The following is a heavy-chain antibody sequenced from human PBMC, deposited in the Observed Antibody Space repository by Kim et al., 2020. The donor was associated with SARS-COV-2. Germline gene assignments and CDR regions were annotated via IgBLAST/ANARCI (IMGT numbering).Heavy chain of an antibody. D-gene: IGHD6-19*01. CDR3: ARGWGLLEQWLVGGYQNWFDP. CDR1: GGSFSGYY. Sequence: SETLSLTCAVYGGSFSGYYWSWIRQPPGKGLEWIGEINHSGSTNYNPSLKSRVTISVDTSKNQFSLKLSSVTAADTAVYYCARGWGLLEQWLVGGYQNWFDPWVQGTLVTVSS. CDR2: INHSGST. V-gene: IGHV4-34*01. J-gene: IGHJ5*02.